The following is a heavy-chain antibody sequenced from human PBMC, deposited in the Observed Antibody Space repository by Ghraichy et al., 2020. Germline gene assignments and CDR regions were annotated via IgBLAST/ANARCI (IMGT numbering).Heavy chain of an antibody. J-gene: IGHJ4*02. CDR3: ARDPRGYSFGYGDYFDS. Sequence: LSLTCAASGFSVSNSYINWVRQAPRKGLEWVSVISSGGTTDYIDSVRDRFTISRDISKDTVYLQMTSLSVEDTAVYYCARDPRGYSFGYGDYFDSWGPGTLVIVSS. CDR1: GFSVSNSY. V-gene: IGHV3-66*01. D-gene: IGHD5-18*01. CDR2: ISSGGTT.